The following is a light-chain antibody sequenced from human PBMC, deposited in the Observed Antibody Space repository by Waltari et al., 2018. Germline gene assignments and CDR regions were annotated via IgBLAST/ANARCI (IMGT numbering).Light chain of an antibody. CDR1: SSNIGAGSG. J-gene: IGLJ2*01. CDR3: QSYDSSLSGSV. Sequence: QSGLTQPPSVSRPPAHRVTISSTWSSSNIGAGSGVHRYQLLPGTATKLLIYGNSNRPSGVPDRFSGSKSGTSASLAITGLQAEDEAGYYSQSYDSSLSGSVFGGGTKLTVL. V-gene: IGLV1-40*01. CDR2: GNS.